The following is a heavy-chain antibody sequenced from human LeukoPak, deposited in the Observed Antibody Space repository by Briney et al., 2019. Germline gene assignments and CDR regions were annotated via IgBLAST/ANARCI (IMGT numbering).Heavy chain of an antibody. Sequence: GESLKISCEGSGYSFTSYWIGWVRQMPGRGLEWMGIIYPGDSDTRYSPSFQGQVTISADKSISTAYLQWSSLKASDTAMYYCARLGVVVPAAIDWFDPWGQGTLVTVSS. CDR2: IYPGDSDT. D-gene: IGHD2-2*01. J-gene: IGHJ5*02. CDR1: GYSFTSYW. CDR3: ARLGVVVPAAIDWFDP. V-gene: IGHV5-51*01.